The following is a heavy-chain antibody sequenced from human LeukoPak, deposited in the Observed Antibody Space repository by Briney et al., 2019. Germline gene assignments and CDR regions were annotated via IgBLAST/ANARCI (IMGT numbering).Heavy chain of an antibody. D-gene: IGHD2-2*01. CDR1: GFTFSKYA. V-gene: IGHV3-23*01. CDR2: ISSSTLKI. CDR3: AKKYRSVQFFYMDV. Sequence: GGSLRLSCAASGFTFSKYAMTWVRQAPGKGLEWVSAISSSTLKIYYADSVKGRFTISRDNSKNTLYLQMNSLRAEDTAIYYCAKKYRSVQFFYMDVWGKGTTVTISS. J-gene: IGHJ6*03.